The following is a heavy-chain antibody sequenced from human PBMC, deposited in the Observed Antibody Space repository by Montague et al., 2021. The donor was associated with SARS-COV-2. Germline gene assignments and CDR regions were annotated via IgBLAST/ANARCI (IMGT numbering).Heavy chain of an antibody. CDR3: ATVFGGCSATSCYLYN. CDR1: GDSMSSNNW. D-gene: IGHD2-2*01. J-gene: IGHJ4*02. V-gene: IGHV4-4*02. CDR2: IHHIVGT. Sequence: SETLSLTCAVSGDSMSSNNWWTWVRHSPGKGLEWIGEIHHIVGTNYNSSLKSRVSISVDKSRNQFSLNLNSVTAADTAFYYCATVFGGCSATSCYLYNWGQGTLVTVSS.